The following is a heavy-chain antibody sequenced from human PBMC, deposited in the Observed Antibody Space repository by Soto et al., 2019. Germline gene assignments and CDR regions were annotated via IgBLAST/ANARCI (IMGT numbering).Heavy chain of an antibody. Sequence: QVQLVQSGAEVKKPGSSVKVSCKASGGTFSSYAISWVRQAPGQGLEWMGGIIPIFGTGNYAQKFQGRVTISADESTSTAYMELSSLRSEDTAVYYCARSITGTVSYYYGMDVWGQGTTVTVSS. J-gene: IGHJ6*02. CDR1: GGTFSSYA. CDR2: IIPIFGTG. CDR3: ARSITGTVSYYYGMDV. D-gene: IGHD1-20*01. V-gene: IGHV1-69*12.